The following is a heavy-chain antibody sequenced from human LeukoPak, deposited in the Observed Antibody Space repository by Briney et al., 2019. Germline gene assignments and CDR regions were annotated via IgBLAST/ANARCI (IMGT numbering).Heavy chain of an antibody. D-gene: IGHD2-15*01. J-gene: IGHJ6*02. CDR3: ARADINYYGMDV. CDR1: GGSFSGYY. Sequence: PSETLSLTCAVYGGSFSGYYWSWIRQPPGKGLEWIGEINHSGSTNYNPSLKSRVTISGDTSKMQFSLKLSSVTAADTAVYYCARADINYYGMDVWGQGTTVTVSS. CDR2: INHSGST. V-gene: IGHV4-34*01.